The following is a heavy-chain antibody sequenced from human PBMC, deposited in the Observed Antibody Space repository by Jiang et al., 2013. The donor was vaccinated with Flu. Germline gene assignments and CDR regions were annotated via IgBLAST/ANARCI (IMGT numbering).Heavy chain of an antibody. CDR2: TYYRSKWYN. J-gene: IGHJ3*02. Sequence: VSSNSAAWNWIRQSPSRGLEWLGRTYYRSKWYNNYAVSVKSRITINPDTSKNQFSLQLNSVTPEDTAVYYCARGSYYAFDIWGEGTMVTVSS. V-gene: IGHV6-1*01. D-gene: IGHD2-21*01. CDR3: ARGSYYAFDI. CDR1: VSSNSAA.